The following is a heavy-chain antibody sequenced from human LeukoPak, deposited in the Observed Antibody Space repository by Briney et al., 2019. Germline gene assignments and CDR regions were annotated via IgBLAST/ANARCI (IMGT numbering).Heavy chain of an antibody. CDR3: ARLAAAGYYFDY. D-gene: IGHD6-13*01. J-gene: IGHJ4*02. CDR1: GFTFRDYY. CDR2: IISSSSYT. V-gene: IGHV3-11*06. Sequence: GGSLRLSCAASGFTFRDYYMSWIRQAPGKGRKWVSYIISSSSYTNSADSVKGRFTISRDNAKNSLYLQMNSLRAEDTAVYYCARLAAAGYYFDYWGQGTLVTVSS.